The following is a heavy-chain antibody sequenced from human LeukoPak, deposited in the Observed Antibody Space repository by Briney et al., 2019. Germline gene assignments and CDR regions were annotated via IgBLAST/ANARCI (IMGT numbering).Heavy chain of an antibody. D-gene: IGHD2-2*01. CDR3: ARDYCSSTSCLFDY. CDR1: GFTFTSYA. J-gene: IGHJ4*02. Sequence: PGGSLRLSCAASGFTFTSYAMSWVRQAPGKGLEWVSAISGSGARTYYADSVKGRFSVSRDNSKNTLYLQMNSLRTEDTAVYYCARDYCSSTSCLFDYWGQGTLVTVSS. CDR2: ISGSGART. V-gene: IGHV3-23*01.